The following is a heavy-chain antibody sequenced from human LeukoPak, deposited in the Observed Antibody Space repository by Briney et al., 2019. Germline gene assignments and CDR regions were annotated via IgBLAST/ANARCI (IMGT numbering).Heavy chain of an antibody. CDR1: GFTFSSYA. D-gene: IGHD3-10*01. CDR3: ARDQTPNWEFSALRNWFDP. CDR2: ISYDGSNK. J-gene: IGHJ5*02. V-gene: IGHV3-30-3*01. Sequence: GRSLRLSCAASGFTFSSYAMHWVRQAPGKGLEWVAVISYDGSNKYYADSVKGRFTISRDNSKNTLYLQMNSLRAEDTAVYYCARDQTPNWEFSALRNWFDPWGQGTLVTVSS.